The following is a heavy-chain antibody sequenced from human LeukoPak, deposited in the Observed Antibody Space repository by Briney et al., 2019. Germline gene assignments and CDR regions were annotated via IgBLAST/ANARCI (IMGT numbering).Heavy chain of an antibody. Sequence: APVKVSCKASGYTFTGYYMHWVRQAPGQGLEWMGWINPNSGGTNYAQKFQGRVTMTRDTSISTAYMELSRLRSDDTAVYYCARARGQLWNFDYWGQGTLVTVSS. CDR2: INPNSGGT. CDR3: ARARGQLWNFDY. CDR1: GYTFTGYY. D-gene: IGHD5-18*01. J-gene: IGHJ4*02. V-gene: IGHV1-2*02.